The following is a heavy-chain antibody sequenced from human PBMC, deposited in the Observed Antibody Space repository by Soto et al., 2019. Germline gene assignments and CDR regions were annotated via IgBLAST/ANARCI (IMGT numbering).Heavy chain of an antibody. V-gene: IGHV1-69*01. CDR2: IIPIFGTA. J-gene: IGHJ4*02. CDR1: GGTFSSYA. CDR3: GIGSTYYYDSSGYLVG. D-gene: IGHD3-22*01. Sequence: QVQLVQSGAEVKKPGSSVKVSCKASGGTFSSYAISWVRQAPGQGLEWMGGIIPIFGTANYAQKFQGRVTITADESTSTAYMGLSSLRSEDTAVYDCGIGSTYYYDSSGYLVGWGQGTLVTVSS.